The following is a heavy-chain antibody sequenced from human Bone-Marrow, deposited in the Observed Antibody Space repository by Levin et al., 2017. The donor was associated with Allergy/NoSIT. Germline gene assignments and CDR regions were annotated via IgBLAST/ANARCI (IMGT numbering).Heavy chain of an antibody. CDR3: ARDLISVQTVASRMGLGY. Sequence: GESLKISCTASGFTFTSYALHWVRQAPGKGLQWVALISFDGRNQYYTDSVKGRFSVTRDNSENTLYLQMNNLRDDDTAVYYCARDLISVQTVASRMGLGYWGQGTQVTVST. CDR2: ISFDGRNQ. D-gene: IGHD6-19*01. CDR1: GFTFTSYA. V-gene: IGHV3-30*04. J-gene: IGHJ4*02.